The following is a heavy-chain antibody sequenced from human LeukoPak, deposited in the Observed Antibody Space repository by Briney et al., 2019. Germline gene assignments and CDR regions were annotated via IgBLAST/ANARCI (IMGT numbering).Heavy chain of an antibody. CDR1: GFIFSDYY. CDR3: ARVDYGDSHYFHY. J-gene: IGHJ4*02. V-gene: IGHV3-72*01. Sequence: PGGSLRLSCAASGFIFSDYYIDWVRQAPGKGLEWVGRTTNKANSYTTAYAASVKGRFTISRDGSKNSLYLQMNSLKTEDTAVYYCARVDYGDSHYFHYWGQGTLVTVSS. CDR2: TTNKANSYTT. D-gene: IGHD4-17*01.